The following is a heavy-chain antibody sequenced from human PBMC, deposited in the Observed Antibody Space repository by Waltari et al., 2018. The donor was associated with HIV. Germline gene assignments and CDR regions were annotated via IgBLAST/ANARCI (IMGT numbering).Heavy chain of an antibody. CDR1: GGSISSSSYY. CDR2: IWYTGRT. CDR3: ARGVDLIPIAAPPLDS. J-gene: IGHJ4*02. Sequence: QLQLQESGPGLVKPSETLSLTCTVSGGSISSSSYYWGWIRQPPGKGLGWIGYIWYTGRTDYNPSLRSRVTMSLDVSRNQISLKLTSVTAADTAVYFCARGVDLIPIAAPPLDSWGQGTLVTVSS. V-gene: IGHV4-39*01. D-gene: IGHD2-21*01.